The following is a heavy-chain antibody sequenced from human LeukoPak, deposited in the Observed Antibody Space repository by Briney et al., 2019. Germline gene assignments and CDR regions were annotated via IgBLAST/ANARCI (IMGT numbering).Heavy chain of an antibody. D-gene: IGHD1-20*01. J-gene: IGHJ6*03. CDR2: IYSSGST. V-gene: IGHV4-4*07. CDR3: ARGYNWVSPTRKFYYMDV. Sequence: PSETLSLTCTVSGGSISSYYWSWIRQPAGKGLEWVGRIYSSGSTNYNPSLKSRVTMSVATSKNQFSLKLSSVTAADTAVYYCARGYNWVSPTRKFYYMDVWGKGTTVTVPS. CDR1: GGSISSYY.